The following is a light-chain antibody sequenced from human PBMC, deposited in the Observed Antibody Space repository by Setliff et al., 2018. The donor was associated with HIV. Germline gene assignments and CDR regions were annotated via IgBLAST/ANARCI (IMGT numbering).Light chain of an antibody. Sequence: EVVMTQSPATLSVSPGERVTLSCRASHSVSYNLAWHQQKPGQAPRLLIYDSSTGATGIPARFSGSGSGTEFTLTISSLQSEDFAVYYCQQYNNWPPWTFGQGTKVDIK. CDR1: HSVSYN. CDR2: DSS. CDR3: QQYNNWPPWT. V-gene: IGKV3-15*01. J-gene: IGKJ1*01.